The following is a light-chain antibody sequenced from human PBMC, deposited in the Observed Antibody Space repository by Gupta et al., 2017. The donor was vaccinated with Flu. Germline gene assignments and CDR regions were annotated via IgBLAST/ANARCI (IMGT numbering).Light chain of an antibody. Sequence: SSELTQPPSVSVSPGQTARLTCSGDALADGQAPTMVVRKDNQRPSGIPERFSGSSSGTKFTLTISGVQAEDEADYYCQSSDNRGTYVIFGGGTKLTVL. V-gene: IGLV3-25*03. J-gene: IGLJ2*01. CDR2: KDN. CDR3: QSSDNRGTYVI. CDR1: ALAD.